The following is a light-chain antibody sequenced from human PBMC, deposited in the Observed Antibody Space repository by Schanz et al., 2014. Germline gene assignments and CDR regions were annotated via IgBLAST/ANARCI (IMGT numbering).Light chain of an antibody. CDR1: QSVSSS. CDR2: DAS. V-gene: IGKV3-11*01. CDR3: QQYYNWPRT. Sequence: EIVLTQSPATLSLSPGERATLSCRASQSVSSSLAWYQQKPGQAPRLLIYDASNRATGIPARFSGSGSGTEFALTISSLQSEDFAVYYCQQYYNWPRTFGQGTKVEIK. J-gene: IGKJ1*01.